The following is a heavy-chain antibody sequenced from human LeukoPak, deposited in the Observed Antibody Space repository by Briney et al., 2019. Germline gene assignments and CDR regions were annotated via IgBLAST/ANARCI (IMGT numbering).Heavy chain of an antibody. CDR3: ASAEVGASFAY. D-gene: IGHD1-26*01. Sequence: SVKVSCKASGYTFTTYTMHWVRQAPGQALEWMGWITPFNGNTNYAQKFQDRITITRDRSVSTAYMELSSLRAEDTAMYYCASAEVGASFAYWGQGTLVTVSS. V-gene: IGHV1-45*02. J-gene: IGHJ4*02. CDR1: GYTFTTYT. CDR2: ITPFNGNT.